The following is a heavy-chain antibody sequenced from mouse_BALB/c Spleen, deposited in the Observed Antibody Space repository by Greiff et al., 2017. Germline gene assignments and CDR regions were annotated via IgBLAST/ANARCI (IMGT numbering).Heavy chain of an antibody. V-gene: IGHV5-17*02. CDR2: ISSGSSTI. J-gene: IGHJ3*01. CDR1: GFTFSSFG. D-gene: IGHD2-2*01. Sequence: EVKLMESGGGLVQPGGSRKLSCAASGFTFSSFGMHWVRQAPEKGLEWVAYISSGSSTIYYADTVKGRFTISRDNPKNTLFLQMTSLRSEDTAMYYCARVYYGYDGPFAYWGQGTLVTVSA. CDR3: ARVYYGYDGPFAY.